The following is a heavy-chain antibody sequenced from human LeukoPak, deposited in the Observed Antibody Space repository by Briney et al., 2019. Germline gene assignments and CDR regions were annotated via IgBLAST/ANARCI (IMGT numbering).Heavy chain of an antibody. D-gene: IGHD1-1*01. CDR3: ARDLERGNAFDI. Sequence: GGFLRLSCAASGFTFSSYSMNWVRRAPGKGLEWVSSISSSSSYIYYADSVKGRFTISRDNAKNSLYLQMNSLRAEDTAVYYCARDLERGNAFDIWGQGTMVTVSS. CDR2: ISSSSSYI. V-gene: IGHV3-21*01. CDR1: GFTFSSYS. J-gene: IGHJ3*02.